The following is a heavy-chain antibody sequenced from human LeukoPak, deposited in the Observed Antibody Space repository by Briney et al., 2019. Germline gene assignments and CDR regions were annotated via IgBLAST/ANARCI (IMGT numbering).Heavy chain of an antibody. CDR2: IYHSGST. D-gene: IGHD3-10*01. CDR1: RGSISSNNW. V-gene: IGHV4-4*02. Sequence: SETLSLTCAVSRGSISSNNWWSWVRQPPGKRLEWIAEIYHSGSTNYNLSLKSRVTISVDKSKNQFSLKLSSVTAADTAMYYCARDSYYFGSGSDNTPYNWFDPWGQGTLVTVSS. J-gene: IGHJ5*02. CDR3: ARDSYYFGSGSDNTPYNWFDP.